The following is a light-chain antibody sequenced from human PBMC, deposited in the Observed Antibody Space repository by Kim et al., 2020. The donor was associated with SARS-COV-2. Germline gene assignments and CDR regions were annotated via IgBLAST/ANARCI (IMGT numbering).Light chain of an antibody. CDR1: QNIRKY. Sequence: DIQMTQSPSSLSASVGDRVTITCRASQNIRKYLNWYQQKPGKAPNLLIYLTSTLQSGVPSRFSGSGSETDFTLTINSLQPEDSATYYCQQSYSKPPITFGQGTRREIK. CDR2: LTS. V-gene: IGKV1-39*01. J-gene: IGKJ5*01. CDR3: QQSYSKPPIT.